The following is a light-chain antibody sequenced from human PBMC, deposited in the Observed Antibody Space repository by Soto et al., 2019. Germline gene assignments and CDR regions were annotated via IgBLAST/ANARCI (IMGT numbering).Light chain of an antibody. CDR3: HYSRTS. Sequence: EIVLTQSPGTLSLSPGERATLSCRASQSVSSSYLAWYQQKPGQPPRLLIFAASSRATGIPDRFTGSGSGTNFTLTITRLEPEYFAEYYCHYSRTSFGGGTKVEIK. V-gene: IGKV3-20*01. CDR1: QSVSSSY. CDR2: AAS. J-gene: IGKJ4*01.